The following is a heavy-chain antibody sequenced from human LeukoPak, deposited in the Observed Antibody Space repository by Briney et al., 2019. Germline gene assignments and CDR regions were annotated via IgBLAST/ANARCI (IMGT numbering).Heavy chain of an antibody. CDR2: IYNSGST. J-gene: IGHJ4*02. D-gene: IGHD3-16*01. CDR1: GGSFSGYY. Sequence: PSETLSLTCAVYGGSFSGYYWGWIRQPPGKGLEWIATIYNSGSTYYNPSLKSRVTISIDTPKNHFSLKLSSVTAADTAVYYCVIPTPKSGSWGQGTLVTVSS. V-gene: IGHV4-34*01. CDR3: VIPTPKSGS.